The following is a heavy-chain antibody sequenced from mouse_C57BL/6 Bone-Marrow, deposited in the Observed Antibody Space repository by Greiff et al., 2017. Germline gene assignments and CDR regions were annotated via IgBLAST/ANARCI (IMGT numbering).Heavy chain of an antibody. CDR1: GYNFKNSY. CDR3: ARSLYPPRDY. J-gene: IGHJ4*01. Sequence: EVQLQQSVAELVRPGASVKLSCTASGYNFKNSYMHWVKQRPEQGLEWIGRIDPANGNTKYAPKFQGKATMTADTSSNTAYLQLSSLTSEDTAVYYCARSLYPPRDYWGQGTSVTVSS. D-gene: IGHD5-1-1*01. CDR2: IDPANGNT. V-gene: IGHV14-3*01.